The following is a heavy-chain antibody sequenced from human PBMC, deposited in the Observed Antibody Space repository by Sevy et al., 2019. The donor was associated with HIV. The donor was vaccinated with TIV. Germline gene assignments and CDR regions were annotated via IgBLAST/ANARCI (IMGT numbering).Heavy chain of an antibody. Sequence: GGSLRLSCGASGFTFSSYAMSWVRQAPGKGLEWVSTVSDSGGATYYADSVKGRFTISRDNSKNTLFLQMSSLRAEDAATYFCAGNDYYDTTGGTGNFDYWGQGTLVTVSS. J-gene: IGHJ4*02. CDR2: VSDSGGAT. V-gene: IGHV3-23*01. CDR3: AGNDYYDTTGGTGNFDY. CDR1: GFTFSSYA. D-gene: IGHD3-22*01.